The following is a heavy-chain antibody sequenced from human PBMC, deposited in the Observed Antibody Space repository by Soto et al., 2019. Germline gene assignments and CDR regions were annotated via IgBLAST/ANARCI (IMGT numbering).Heavy chain of an antibody. D-gene: IGHD3-3*01. Sequence: ESGGGVVQPGRSLRLSCAASGFTFSSYGMHWARQAPGKGLEWVAVIWYDGSNKYYADSVKGRFTISRDNSKNTLYLQMNSLRAEDTAVYYCARGQRFLEWLIDYWGQGTLVTVSS. CDR3: ARGQRFLEWLIDY. V-gene: IGHV3-33*01. CDR2: IWYDGSNK. CDR1: GFTFSSYG. J-gene: IGHJ4*02.